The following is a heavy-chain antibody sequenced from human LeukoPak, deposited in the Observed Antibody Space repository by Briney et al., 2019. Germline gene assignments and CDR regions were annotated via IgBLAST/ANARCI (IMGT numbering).Heavy chain of an antibody. CDR3: AREGYYGSGSPPSLYFDY. V-gene: IGHV3-30*03. J-gene: IGHJ4*02. CDR2: TSSDLNVK. Sequence: GGSLRPSCAASGFTFSSYGIHWVRQAPGKGLEWVAVTSSDLNVKLYADSVKGRFTISGDNSRSTLYLQMNSLRPEDTAIYYCAREGYYGSGSPPSLYFDYWGQGTLVTVSS. D-gene: IGHD3-10*01. CDR1: GFTFSSYG.